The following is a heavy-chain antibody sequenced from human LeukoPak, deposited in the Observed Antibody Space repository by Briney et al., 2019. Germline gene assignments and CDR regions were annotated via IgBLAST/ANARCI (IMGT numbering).Heavy chain of an antibody. V-gene: IGHV3-7*01. D-gene: IGHD2-15*01. Sequence: GGSLRLSCATSGFNFSSYWMSWVRQAPGKGLEWMANIEEDGGEKYYVDSVKGRFIISRDNAKNSLYLQMNSLRAEDTAVYYCAREGGDIADTGFDYWGQGTLVTVSS. CDR1: GFNFSSYW. J-gene: IGHJ4*02. CDR2: IEEDGGEK. CDR3: AREGGDIADTGFDY.